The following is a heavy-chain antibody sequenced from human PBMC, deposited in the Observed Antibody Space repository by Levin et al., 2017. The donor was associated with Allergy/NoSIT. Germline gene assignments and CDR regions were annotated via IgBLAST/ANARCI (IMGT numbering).Heavy chain of an antibody. J-gene: IGHJ4*02. CDR1: GGSIISSFHY. Sequence: SCTVSGGSIISSFHYWGWIRQPPGKGLEYIGSIYYSDMTYYNPSLQSRVTVSVDTSKNQFSLKLNFVTAADTALYYCARHKRDGYSGRTGDFDSWGRGILVTVSS. D-gene: IGHD5-24*01. V-gene: IGHV4-39*01. CDR3: ARHKRDGYSGRTGDFDS. CDR2: IYYSDMT.